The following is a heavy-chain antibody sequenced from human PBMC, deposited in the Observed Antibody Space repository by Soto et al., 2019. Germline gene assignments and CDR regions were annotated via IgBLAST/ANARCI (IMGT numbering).Heavy chain of an antibody. J-gene: IGHJ4*02. CDR1: GGSISCGGYS. Sequence: LYLTCAVSGGSISCGGYSWSWIRQPPGKGLEWIGYIYHSGSTYYNPSLKSRVTISVDRSKNQFSLKLSSVTAADTAVYYCAAGGGLPRYYWGQGTLVTVSS. V-gene: IGHV4-30-2*01. CDR2: IYHSGST. CDR3: AAGGGLPRYY. D-gene: IGHD5-12*01.